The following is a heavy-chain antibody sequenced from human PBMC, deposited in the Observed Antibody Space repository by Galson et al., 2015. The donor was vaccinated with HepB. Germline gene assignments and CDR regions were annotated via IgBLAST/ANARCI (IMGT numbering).Heavy chain of an antibody. Sequence: LSLTCTVSGGSINSYYWTWIRQSPGKGLEWVGYVFYRGSTDYNPSLKSRATIPVDPSKNQFSLKLTSVTAEDTAVYYCARVSRNSSGSYHRRGAFDIWGQGTVVTVSS. V-gene: IGHV4-59*01. CDR2: VFYRGST. CDR1: GGSINSYY. D-gene: IGHD3-22*01. CDR3: ARVSRNSSGSYHRRGAFDI. J-gene: IGHJ3*02.